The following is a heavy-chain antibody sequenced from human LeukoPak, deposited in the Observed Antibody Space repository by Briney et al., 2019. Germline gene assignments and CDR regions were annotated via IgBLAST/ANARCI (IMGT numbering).Heavy chain of an antibody. CDR3: ARVKTTMIVATRAFDI. V-gene: IGHV4-34*01. Sequence: PSETLSLTCAVYGGSFSGYYWSWIRQSPGKGLEWIGEIYHSGSTNSNPSLKSRGTISVDTSKNQFSLKLSSVTAADTAVYYCARVKTTMIVATRAFDIWGQGTMVTVSS. CDR2: IYHSGST. CDR1: GGSFSGYY. D-gene: IGHD3-22*01. J-gene: IGHJ3*02.